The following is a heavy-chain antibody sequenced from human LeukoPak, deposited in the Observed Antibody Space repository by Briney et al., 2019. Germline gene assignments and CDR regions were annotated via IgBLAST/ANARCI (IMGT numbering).Heavy chain of an antibody. CDR2: IISIFGTA. CDR3: ARKDPPHDYGDWGLFDY. D-gene: IGHD4-17*01. Sequence: SVSVSCKASGGTFSSYAISWVRQAPGQGLEWMGWIISIFGTANYAQQLRASVTITAAGSKSTAYMELSSLRSEDTAVYYCARKDPPHDYGDWGLFDYWGQGTLVTVSS. CDR1: GGTFSSYA. V-gene: IGHV1-69*13. J-gene: IGHJ4*02.